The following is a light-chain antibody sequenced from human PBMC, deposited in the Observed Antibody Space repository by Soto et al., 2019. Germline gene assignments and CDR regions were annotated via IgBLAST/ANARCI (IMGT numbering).Light chain of an antibody. Sequence: EIVLTQSPATLSLSPRERATLSCRASQRVSSYLAWYQHQPCQAHRLLIYDALHRATGIPDRFSSSESGTDFILTISSLERENFAVYYWKQRSNWPPFGHGTTLDIK. CDR2: DAL. J-gene: IGKJ3*01. CDR3: KQRSNWPP. CDR1: QRVSSY. V-gene: IGKV3-11*01.